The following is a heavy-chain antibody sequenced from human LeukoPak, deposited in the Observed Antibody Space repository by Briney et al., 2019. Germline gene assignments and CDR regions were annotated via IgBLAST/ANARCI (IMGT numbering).Heavy chain of an antibody. Sequence: PSETLSLTCTVSGGSISSYHWSWIRQPPGKGLEWIGYIYYSGSTNYNPSLKSRVTISVDTSKNQFSLKLSSVTAADTAVYYCARDQAYCSGGSCYMGLFDYWGQGTLVTVSS. D-gene: IGHD2-15*01. V-gene: IGHV4-59*01. CDR2: IYYSGST. J-gene: IGHJ4*02. CDR3: ARDQAYCSGGSCYMGLFDY. CDR1: GGSISSYH.